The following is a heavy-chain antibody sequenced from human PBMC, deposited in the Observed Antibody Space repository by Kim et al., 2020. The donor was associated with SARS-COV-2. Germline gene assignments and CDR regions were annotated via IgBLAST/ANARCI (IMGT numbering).Heavy chain of an antibody. CDR1: GFTFSSYG. V-gene: IGHV3-30*18. J-gene: IGHJ4*02. CDR2: ISYDGSNK. Sequence: GGSLRLSCAASGFTFSSYGMHWVRQAPGKGLEWVAVISYDGSNKYYADSVKGRFTISRDNSKNTLYLQMNSLRAEDTAVYYCAKDDSVARVDYWGQGTLVTVSS. CDR3: AKDDSVARVDY. D-gene: IGHD2-15*01.